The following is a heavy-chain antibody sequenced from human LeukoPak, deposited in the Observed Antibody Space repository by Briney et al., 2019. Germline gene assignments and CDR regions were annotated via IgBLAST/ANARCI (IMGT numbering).Heavy chain of an antibody. CDR1: GFTVSSNY. J-gene: IGHJ5*02. Sequence: GGSLRLSCAASGFTVSSNYMSWVRQAPGKGLEWVSVIYSGGSTYYADSVKGRFTISRDNSKNTLYLQMNSLRAEDTAVYYCAKSGSGSYPNWFDPWGQGTLVTVSS. CDR2: IYSGGST. CDR3: AKSGSGSYPNWFDP. D-gene: IGHD3-10*01. V-gene: IGHV3-53*01.